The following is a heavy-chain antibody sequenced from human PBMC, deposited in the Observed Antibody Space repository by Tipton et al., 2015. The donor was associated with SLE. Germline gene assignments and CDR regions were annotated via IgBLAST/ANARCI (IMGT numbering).Heavy chain of an antibody. CDR1: GYTFTTYG. CDR2: INPNTGDT. Sequence: QVQLVQSGAEVKKPGASVKVSCKTSGYTFTTYGISWVRQAPGQGLEWMGWINPNTGDTNYAQKFQGRVTMTRDMSISTVYMELSRLRSDDTAMYYCARGDYYDTSTLWDWGQGTLVTVFS. J-gene: IGHJ4*02. D-gene: IGHD3-22*01. V-gene: IGHV1-2*02. CDR3: ARGDYYDTSTLWD.